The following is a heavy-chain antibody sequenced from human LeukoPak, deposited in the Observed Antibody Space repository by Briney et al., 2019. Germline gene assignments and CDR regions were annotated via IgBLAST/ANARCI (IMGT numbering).Heavy chain of an antibody. J-gene: IGHJ3*02. Sequence: AGRSLRHSCAASGFTFSTYGMDWVRQAPGKGLEWVAVISNDGSNQDYVDFVKGRFTISRGNAKNSLYLQMNSLRAEDTAVYYCAREGDSSSWYSAFDIWGQGTMVTVSS. CDR3: AREGDSSSWYSAFDI. D-gene: IGHD6-13*01. CDR2: ISNDGSNQ. V-gene: IGHV3-30*03. CDR1: GFTFSTYG.